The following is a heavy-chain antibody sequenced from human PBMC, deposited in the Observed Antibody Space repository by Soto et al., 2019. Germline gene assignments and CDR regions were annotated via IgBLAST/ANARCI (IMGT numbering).Heavy chain of an antibody. CDR3: ARGVGNYGGTWDYDGMDA. Sequence: ASVKVSCKASGYTFTSYDINWVRQATGQGLEWMGWMNPNSGNTGYAQKFQGRVTMTRNTSISTAYMELSSLRSEDTAVDYGARGVGNYGGTWDYDGMDAWGQGTTVTFYS. CDR2: MNPNSGNT. V-gene: IGHV1-8*01. CDR1: GYTFTSYD. J-gene: IGHJ6*02. D-gene: IGHD1-7*01.